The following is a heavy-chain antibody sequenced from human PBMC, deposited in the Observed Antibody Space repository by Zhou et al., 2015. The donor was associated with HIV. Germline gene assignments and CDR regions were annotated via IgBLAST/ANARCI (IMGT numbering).Heavy chain of an antibody. V-gene: IGHV1-2*02. Sequence: QVQLVQSGAEVKKPGASVKVSCKASGYTFTGFSGYYLHWVRQAPGQGLEWMGWIDPKSGGTRSGQKFQGRVTMTLNASMTTVYMKLSGLRSDDTAVYFCARWLSGWGAGKYYFHNGLDVWGQGTTVTVSS. CDR1: GYTFTGFSGYY. CDR3: ARWLSGWGAGKYYFHNGLDV. J-gene: IGHJ6*02. CDR2: IDPKSGGT. D-gene: IGHD2/OR15-2a*01.